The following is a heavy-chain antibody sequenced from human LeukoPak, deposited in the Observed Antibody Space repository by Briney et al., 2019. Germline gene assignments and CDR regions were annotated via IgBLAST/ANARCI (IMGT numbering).Heavy chain of an antibody. CDR3: ARGLRDEERHYGYYYMDV. Sequence: SETLSLTCAVYGGSFSGYYWSWIRLPPGKGLEWIGEINHSGSTNYNPSLKSRVTMSVDTSKNQFSLKLSSVTAADTAVYYCARGLRDEERHYGYYYMDVWGKGTTVTVSS. J-gene: IGHJ6*03. V-gene: IGHV4-34*01. CDR2: INHSGST. CDR1: GGSFSGYY.